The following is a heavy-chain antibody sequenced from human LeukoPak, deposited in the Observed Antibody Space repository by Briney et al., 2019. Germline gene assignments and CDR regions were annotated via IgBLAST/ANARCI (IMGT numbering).Heavy chain of an antibody. J-gene: IGHJ3*02. V-gene: IGHV3-7*03. CDR1: GFTFSSYW. CDR2: IKQDGSEK. CDR3: ARLLRYFDWLLFRPGDAFDI. Sequence: GGSLRLSCAASGFTFSSYWMSWVRQAPGKGLGWVANIKQDGSEKYYVDSVKGRFTISRDNAKNSLYLQMNSLRAEDTAVYYCARLLRYFDWLLFRPGDAFDIWGQGTMVTVSS. D-gene: IGHD3-9*01.